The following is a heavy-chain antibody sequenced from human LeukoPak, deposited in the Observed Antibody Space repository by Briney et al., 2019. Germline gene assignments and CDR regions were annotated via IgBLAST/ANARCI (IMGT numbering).Heavy chain of an antibody. D-gene: IGHD3-22*01. Sequence: SETLSLTCAVYGGSFSGYYWGWIRQPPGKGLEWIGEINHSGSTNYNPSLKSRVTISVDTSKNQFSLKLSSVTAADTAVYYCARANGETTMIDAFDIWGQGTMVTVSS. CDR3: ARANGETTMIDAFDI. J-gene: IGHJ3*02. CDR1: GGSFSGYY. CDR2: INHSGST. V-gene: IGHV4-34*01.